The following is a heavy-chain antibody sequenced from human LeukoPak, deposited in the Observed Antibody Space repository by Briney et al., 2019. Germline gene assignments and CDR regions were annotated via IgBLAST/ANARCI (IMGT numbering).Heavy chain of an antibody. V-gene: IGHV1-18*01. CDR2: ISAYNGNT. CDR3: ARTAYDSSGYYGLVWFDP. J-gene: IGHJ5*02. CDR1: GYTFTSYG. Sequence: DSVKVSCKASGYTFTSYGISWVRQAPGQGLEWMGWISAYNGNTNYAQKLQGRVTMTTDTSTSTAYMELRSLRSDDTAVYYCARTAYDSSGYYGLVWFDPWGQGTLVTVSS. D-gene: IGHD3-22*01.